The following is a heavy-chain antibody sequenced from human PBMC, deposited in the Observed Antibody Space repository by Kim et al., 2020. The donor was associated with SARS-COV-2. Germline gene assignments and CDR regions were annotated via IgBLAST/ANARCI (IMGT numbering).Heavy chain of an antibody. Sequence: ASVKVSCKASGYTFTRYGISWVRQAPGQGLEWMGWISAYNGNTNYAQKFLGRVTMTTDTSTRTAYMELRSLRSDDTAVYYCARDPLTGDRDAFDIWGQGTMVTVSS. CDR3: ARDPLTGDRDAFDI. D-gene: IGHD7-27*01. J-gene: IGHJ3*02. CDR2: ISAYNGNT. CDR1: GYTFTRYG. V-gene: IGHV1-18*01.